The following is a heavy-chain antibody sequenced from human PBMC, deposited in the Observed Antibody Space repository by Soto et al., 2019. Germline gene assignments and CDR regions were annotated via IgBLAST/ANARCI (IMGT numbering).Heavy chain of an antibody. CDR2: IYHSWST. CDR3: ARGMTTVAALDC. D-gene: IGHD4-4*01. CDR1: GGSISSGGYS. Sequence: QLQLQESGSGLVKPSQTLSLTCAVSGGSISSGGYSWSWTRQPPGKGLEWIGYIYHSWSTYYNPSLKSRVTISLDRSKNQSPLKLSSVTAADTAVYYCARGMTTVAALDCWGQGTLVTVSS. J-gene: IGHJ4*02. V-gene: IGHV4-30-2*01.